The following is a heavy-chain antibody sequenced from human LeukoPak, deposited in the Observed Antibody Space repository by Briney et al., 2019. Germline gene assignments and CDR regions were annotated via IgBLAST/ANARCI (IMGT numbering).Heavy chain of an antibody. CDR1: GGSISSGSYY. V-gene: IGHV4-61*02. D-gene: IGHD1-14*01. Sequence: SETLSLTCTVSGGSISSGSYYWSWIRPPAGKGLEWIGRIYTSGSTNSNPSLKSRVTISVDTYKNQFSLKLSSVTAADTAVYYCARDPGHFDYWGQGTLVTVSS. CDR3: ARDPGHFDY. CDR2: IYTSGST. J-gene: IGHJ4*02.